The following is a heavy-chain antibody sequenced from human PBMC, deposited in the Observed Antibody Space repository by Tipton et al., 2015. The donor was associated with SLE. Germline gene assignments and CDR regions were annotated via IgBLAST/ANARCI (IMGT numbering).Heavy chain of an antibody. CDR1: GGSISSHY. Sequence: TLSLTCTVSGGSISSHYWSWIRQPPGKGLEWIGYIYYSGSTNYNSSLKSRVTISVDTSKNQFSLKLSSVTAADTAVYYCARESQEGSADWGQGTLVTVSS. CDR3: ARESQEGSAD. D-gene: IGHD3-10*01. V-gene: IGHV4-59*11. J-gene: IGHJ4*02. CDR2: IYYSGST.